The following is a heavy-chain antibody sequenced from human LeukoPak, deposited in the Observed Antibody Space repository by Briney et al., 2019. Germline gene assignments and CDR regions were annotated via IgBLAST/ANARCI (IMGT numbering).Heavy chain of an antibody. J-gene: IGHJ4*02. Sequence: GGSLRLSCAASGFTFSSYSMNWVRQAPGKGLEWVSYISSGSSTIYYTDSVKGRFTISRDNAKNSLYLQMNSLRAEDTAVYYCARAVGATHLWGQGTLVTVSS. CDR3: ARAVGATHL. CDR2: ISSGSSTI. CDR1: GFTFSSYS. V-gene: IGHV3-48*01. D-gene: IGHD1-26*01.